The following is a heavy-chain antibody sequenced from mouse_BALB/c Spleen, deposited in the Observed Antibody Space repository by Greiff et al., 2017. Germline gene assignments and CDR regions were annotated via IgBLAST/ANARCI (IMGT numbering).Heavy chain of an antibody. D-gene: IGHD2-2*01. V-gene: IGHV1S22*01. CDR1: GYTFTSYW. CDR2: IYPGSGST. J-gene: IGHJ3*01. Sequence: LQQPGSELVRPGASVKLSCKASGYTFTSYWMHWVKQRPGQGLEWIGNIYPGSGSTNYDEKFKSQATLTVDTSSSTAYMQLSSLTSEDSAVYYCTRGLRRGRSFAYWGQGTLVTVSA. CDR3: TRGLRRGRSFAY.